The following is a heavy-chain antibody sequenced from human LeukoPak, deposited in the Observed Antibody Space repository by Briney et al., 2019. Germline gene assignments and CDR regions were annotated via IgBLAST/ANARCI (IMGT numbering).Heavy chain of an antibody. V-gene: IGHV5-51*01. CDR3: VGQDSSGYRGYNWFDP. Sequence: GESLKISCKGSGYIFTNYLIGWVRQMPGKGLEWMGIIYPGDFESRYSPALQGQFTISADKSINTAYLQWSSLKASDTAMYYCVGQDSSGYRGYNWFDPWGQGTLVTVSS. J-gene: IGHJ5*02. D-gene: IGHD3-22*01. CDR1: GYIFTNYL. CDR2: IYPGDFES.